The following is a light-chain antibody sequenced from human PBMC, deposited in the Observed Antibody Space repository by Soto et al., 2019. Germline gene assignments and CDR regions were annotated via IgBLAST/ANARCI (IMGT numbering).Light chain of an antibody. Sequence: QSALTQPASVSGSPGQSITISCTGTSNDVGGYNYVSWYQQHPGKAPKVMIYEVSNRHSGVSNRFSGSKSVNTASLTISGLQGDDEADYYCCSYRNSSTYVFGPGTKLTVL. CDR1: SNDVGGYNY. CDR2: EVS. J-gene: IGLJ1*01. CDR3: CSYRNSSTYV. V-gene: IGLV2-14*01.